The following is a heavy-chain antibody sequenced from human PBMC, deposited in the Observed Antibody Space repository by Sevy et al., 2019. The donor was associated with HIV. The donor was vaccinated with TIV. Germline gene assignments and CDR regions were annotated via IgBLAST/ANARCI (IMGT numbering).Heavy chain of an antibody. Sequence: GSLRLSCAASGFTFSSYGMHWVRQAPGKGLEWVAVISYDGSNKYYADSVKDRFTISRDNSKNTLYLQMNSLRAEDTAVYCCAKGRLRLGGGYWGQGTLVTVSS. V-gene: IGHV3-30*18. CDR3: AKGRLRLGGGY. J-gene: IGHJ4*02. CDR2: ISYDGSNK. D-gene: IGHD3-16*01. CDR1: GFTFSSYG.